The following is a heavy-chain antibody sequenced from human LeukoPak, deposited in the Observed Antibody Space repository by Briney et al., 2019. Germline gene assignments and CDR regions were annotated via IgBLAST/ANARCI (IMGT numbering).Heavy chain of an antibody. CDR1: GGSFSGYY. V-gene: IGHV4-34*01. Sequence: SETLSLTCAVYGGSFSGYYWSWIRQPPGKGLEWLGEINHSGSTNYNPSLKSRVTISVDTSKNQFSLKLSSVTAADTAVYYCARDPYSGTYGNTYYYYMDVRGKGTTVTISS. J-gene: IGHJ6*03. CDR2: INHSGST. CDR3: ARDPYSGTYGNTYYYYMDV. D-gene: IGHD1-26*01.